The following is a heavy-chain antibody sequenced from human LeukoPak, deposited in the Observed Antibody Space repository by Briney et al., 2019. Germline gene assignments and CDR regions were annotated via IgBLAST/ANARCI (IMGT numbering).Heavy chain of an antibody. CDR3: ARGLGDSSGWYVY. V-gene: IGHV1-69*13. CDR2: IIPIFGTA. Sequence: GASVTVSCKASGGTFSSYAISWVRQAPGQGLEWMGGIIPIFGTANYAQKFQSRVTITADESTSTAYMELSSLRSEDTAVYYCARGLGDSSGWYVYWGQGTLVTVSS. J-gene: IGHJ4*02. CDR1: GGTFSSYA. D-gene: IGHD6-19*01.